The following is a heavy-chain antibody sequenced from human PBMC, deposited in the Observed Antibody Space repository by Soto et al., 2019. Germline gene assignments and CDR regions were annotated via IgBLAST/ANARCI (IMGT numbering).Heavy chain of an antibody. CDR2: IYYSGST. CDR3: VRLWFGQKNRLAP. CDR1: GGSISSYY. Sequence: PSETLSLTCTVSGGSISSYYWSWIRQPPGKGLEWIGYIYYSGSTNYNPSLKSRVTISVDTSKNQFSLKLSSVTAADTAVYYCVRLWFGQKNRLAPWGQGTLVTVSS. J-gene: IGHJ5*02. D-gene: IGHD3-10*01. V-gene: IGHV4-59*01.